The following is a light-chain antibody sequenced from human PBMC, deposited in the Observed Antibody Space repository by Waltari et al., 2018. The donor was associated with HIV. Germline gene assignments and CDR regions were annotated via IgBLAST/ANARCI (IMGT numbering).Light chain of an antibody. V-gene: IGKV3-11*01. CDR1: KSVSSF. J-gene: IGKJ4*01. CDR2: YAS. Sequence: EIVLTQSPATLSLSLGARATLSCRASKSVSSFLAWFQQKPGQAPRLLIYYASSRATGIPARFSGSGSGTDFTLTISSLEPEDFAVYYCQQRSDWPRLTFGGGTKVEIK. CDR3: QQRSDWPRLT.